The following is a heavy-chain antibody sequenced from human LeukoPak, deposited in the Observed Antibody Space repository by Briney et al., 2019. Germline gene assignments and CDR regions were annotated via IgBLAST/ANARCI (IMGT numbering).Heavy chain of an antibody. Sequence: TSETLSLTXAVYGGSFSGYYWSWIRQSPGKGLEWIGEINHSGSTNYNPSLKSRVTISVDTSKNQFSLKLSSVTAADTAVYYCARAINYSSSSGVDYWGQGTLVTVSS. D-gene: IGHD6-6*01. CDR2: INHSGST. CDR3: ARAINYSSSSGVDY. CDR1: GGSFSGYY. J-gene: IGHJ4*02. V-gene: IGHV4-34*01.